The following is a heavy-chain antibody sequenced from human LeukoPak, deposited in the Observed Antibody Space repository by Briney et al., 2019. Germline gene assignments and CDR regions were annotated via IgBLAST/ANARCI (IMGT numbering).Heavy chain of an antibody. CDR3: ARSHSGSLRAPFDF. Sequence: ASVKVSCKASGYIFRNYGIIWVRQAPGQGLEWMGWISAYNDNTNYAQKVQGRVTMTTDTSTSTAYMELRSLRSDDTAVYYCARSHSGSLRAPFDFWGQGTLVTVSS. D-gene: IGHD3-22*01. CDR2: ISAYNDNT. CDR1: GYIFRNYG. J-gene: IGHJ4*02. V-gene: IGHV1-18*01.